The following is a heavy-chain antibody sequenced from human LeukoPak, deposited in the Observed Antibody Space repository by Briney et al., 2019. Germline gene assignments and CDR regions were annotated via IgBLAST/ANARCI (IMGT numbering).Heavy chain of an antibody. V-gene: IGHV3-30-3*01. J-gene: IGHJ4*02. CDR3: ARDQMGYGDYGGFDY. Sequence: PGGSLRLSCAASGFTFSSYAMHWVRQAPGKGLEWVAVISYDGSNKYYADSVKGRFTISRDNSKNTLYLQMNSLRAEDTAVYYCARDQMGYGDYGGFDYWGQGTLVTVSS. CDR1: GFTFSSYA. CDR2: ISYDGSNK. D-gene: IGHD4-17*01.